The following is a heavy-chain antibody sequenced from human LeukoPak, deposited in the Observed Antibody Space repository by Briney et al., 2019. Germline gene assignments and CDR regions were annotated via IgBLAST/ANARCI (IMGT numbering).Heavy chain of an antibody. J-gene: IGHJ4*02. Sequence: GASVKVSCKASGYTFTNNDINWVRQAPGQGLEWMGGIIPMVGAAKYAQSFQGRVTITADESTHTAYMEISSLRSEDTAIYYCARSPFAVKYHFDYWGQGTLVTVSS. CDR2: IIPMVGAA. CDR1: GYTFTNND. CDR3: ARSPFAVKYHFDY. V-gene: IGHV1-69*13. D-gene: IGHD4-17*01.